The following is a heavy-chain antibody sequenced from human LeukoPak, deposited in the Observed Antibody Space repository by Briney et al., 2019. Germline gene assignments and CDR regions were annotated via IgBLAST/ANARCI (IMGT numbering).Heavy chain of an antibody. CDR3: ARDGIVGTIGEGIFDY. V-gene: IGHV4-34*01. CDR2: INHSGST. J-gene: IGHJ4*02. Sequence: SETLSLTCAVYGGSFSGYYWSWIRPPPGKGLEWIGEINHSGSTNYHPSLRSRVIISVDTSKNQFSLKLSSVTAEDTAVYYCARDGIVGTIGEGIFDYWGQGTLVTVSS. CDR1: GGSFSGYY. D-gene: IGHD5-12*01.